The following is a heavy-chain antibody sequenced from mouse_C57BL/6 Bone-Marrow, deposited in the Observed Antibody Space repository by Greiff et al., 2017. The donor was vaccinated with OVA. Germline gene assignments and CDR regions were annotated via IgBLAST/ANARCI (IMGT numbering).Heavy chain of an antibody. CDR3: ARVGGYDGYWGFAY. Sequence: QVQLQQSGPGLVQPSQSLSITCTVSGFSLTSYGVHWVRQSPGKGLEWLGVIWSGGSTDYNAAFISRLSISKDNSKSQVFFKMNSLQADDTAIYYCARVGGYDGYWGFAYWGQGTLVTVSA. D-gene: IGHD2-3*01. V-gene: IGHV2-2*01. CDR1: GFSLTSYG. CDR2: IWSGGST. J-gene: IGHJ3*01.